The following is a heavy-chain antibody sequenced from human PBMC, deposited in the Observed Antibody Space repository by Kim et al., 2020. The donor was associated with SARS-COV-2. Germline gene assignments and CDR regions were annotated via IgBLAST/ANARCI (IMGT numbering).Heavy chain of an antibody. CDR3: ARRSSSFDY. CDR1: GFTFSNYW. Sequence: GGSLRLSCAASGFTFSNYWMSWVRQAPGKGLEWVANIKQDGSEKYYVDSVKGRFSISRDNAKNSLYLRMNSLRVEDTAVYYCARRSSSFDYWGQGTLVTVSS. D-gene: IGHD6-6*01. J-gene: IGHJ4*02. CDR2: IKQDGSEK. V-gene: IGHV3-7*03.